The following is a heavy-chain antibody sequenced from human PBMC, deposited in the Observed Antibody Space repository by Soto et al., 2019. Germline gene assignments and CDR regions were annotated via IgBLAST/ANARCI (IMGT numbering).Heavy chain of an antibody. CDR3: ARDSTAMVTTSFDF. Sequence: QVQLVQSGAEVKKPGSSVRVSCTASGGSFREYAISWVRQAPGHGLEWMGGIIPMFDTPNYVQKFQGRLTIIADESTSTVDMELSSLTSDDTAVYYCARDSTAMVTTSFDFWGQGTLVTVSS. V-gene: IGHV1-69*01. CDR2: IIPMFDTP. CDR1: GGSFREYA. D-gene: IGHD5-18*01. J-gene: IGHJ4*02.